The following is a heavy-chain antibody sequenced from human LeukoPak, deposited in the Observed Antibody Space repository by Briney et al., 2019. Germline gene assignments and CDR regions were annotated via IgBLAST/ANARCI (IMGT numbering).Heavy chain of an antibody. CDR1: GFSFSTYA. V-gene: IGHV3-30*02. D-gene: IGHD2-2*01. J-gene: IGHJ6*03. Sequence: GMSLRLSCAASGFSFSTYAMHWVRQAPGKGLEWVAFIRYDGSNKYYADSVKGRFTISRDNSKNTLYLQMNSLRAEDTAVYYCAKLVVPAAINIYYYYMDVWGKGTTVTVSS. CDR3: AKLVVPAAINIYYYYMDV. CDR2: IRYDGSNK.